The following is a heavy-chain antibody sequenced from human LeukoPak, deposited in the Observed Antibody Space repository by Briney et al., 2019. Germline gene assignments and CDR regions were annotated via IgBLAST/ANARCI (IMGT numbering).Heavy chain of an antibody. CDR1: GYTLTSYD. CDR2: MNPNSGNT. J-gene: IGHJ4*02. V-gene: IGHV1-8*01. D-gene: IGHD3-10*01. CDR3: ARRYGSGSKFDY. Sequence: ASVKVSCKASGYTLTSYDINWVRQATGQGLEWMGWMNPNSGNTGYAQKFQGRVTMTRDTSTSTVYMELSSLRSEDTAVYYCARRYGSGSKFDYWGQGTLVTVSS.